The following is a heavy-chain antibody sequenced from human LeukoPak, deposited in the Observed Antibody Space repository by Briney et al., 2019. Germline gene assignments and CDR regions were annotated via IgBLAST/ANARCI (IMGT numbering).Heavy chain of an antibody. CDR2: IVPIFGTT. CDR1: GGTFRSYG. CDR3: ARARFLVMSGNRPHYYYIDV. V-gene: IGHV1-69*13. J-gene: IGHJ6*03. D-gene: IGHD3-3*01. Sequence: ASVKVSCKISGGTFRSYGFNWVRQAPGQGLKWMGRIVPIFGTTTYAQKFQGRVTITADESTSTVYIELSSLTSEDTAVYYCARARFLVMSGNRPHYYYIDVWGPGTTVTVSS.